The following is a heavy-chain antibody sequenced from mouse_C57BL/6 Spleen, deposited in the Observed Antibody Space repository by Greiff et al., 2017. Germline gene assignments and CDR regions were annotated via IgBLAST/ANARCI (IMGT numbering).Heavy chain of an antibody. J-gene: IGHJ4*01. CDR1: GYTFTSYG. V-gene: IGHV1-81*01. CDR3: ARGLVDYAMDY. CDR2: IYPRSGNT. D-gene: IGHD1-1*01. Sequence: VQLVESGAELARPGASVKLSCKASGYTFTSYGISWVKQRTGQGLEWIGEIYPRSGNTYYNEKFKGKATLTADKSSSTAYMELRSLTSEDSAVYFCARGLVDYAMDYWGQGTSVTVSS.